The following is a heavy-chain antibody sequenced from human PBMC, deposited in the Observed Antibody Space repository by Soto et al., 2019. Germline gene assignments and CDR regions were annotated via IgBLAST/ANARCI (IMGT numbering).Heavy chain of an antibody. J-gene: IGHJ4*02. CDR1: CFTFSGSA. D-gene: IGHD5-12*01. Sequence: GGSLCLSCAASCFTFSGSAMHWFRQASGKGVQWVGRIRSKANSYATAYAASVKGRFTISRDDSKNTAYLQMNSLKTEDTAVYYCTGTFYSGYDVFDYWGQGTLVTVSS. CDR2: IRSKANSYAT. V-gene: IGHV3-73*01. CDR3: TGTFYSGYDVFDY.